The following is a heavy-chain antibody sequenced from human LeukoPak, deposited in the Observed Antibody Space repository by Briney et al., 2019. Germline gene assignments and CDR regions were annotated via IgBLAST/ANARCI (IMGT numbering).Heavy chain of an antibody. CDR1: GYTFTGYY. V-gene: IGHV1-2*02. D-gene: IGHD3-22*01. CDR2: INPNSGGT. J-gene: IGHJ4*02. Sequence: ASVKVSCKASGYTFTGYYMHWVRQAPGQGLEWMGWINPNSGGTNYAQKFQERVTITRDMSTSTAYMELSSLRSEDTAVYYCAAEAYDSSGYYYRSVDYWGQGTLVTVSS. CDR3: AAEAYDSSGYYYRSVDY.